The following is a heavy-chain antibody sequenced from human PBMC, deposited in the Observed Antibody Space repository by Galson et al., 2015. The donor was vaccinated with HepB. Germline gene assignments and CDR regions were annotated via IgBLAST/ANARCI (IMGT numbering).Heavy chain of an antibody. CDR2: ISSSSSYI. D-gene: IGHD5-18*01. Sequence: SLRLSCAASGFTFSSYSMNWVRQAPGKGLEWVSSISSSSSYIYYADSVKGRFTISRDNAKNSLYLQMNSLRAEDTAVYYCARGELGEDTAMDPWGQGTLVTASS. CDR3: ARGELGEDTAMDP. CDR1: GFTFSSYS. J-gene: IGHJ5*02. V-gene: IGHV3-21*01.